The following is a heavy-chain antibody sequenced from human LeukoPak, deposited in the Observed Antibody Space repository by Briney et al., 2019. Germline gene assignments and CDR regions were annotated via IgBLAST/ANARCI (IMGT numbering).Heavy chain of an antibody. Sequence: PSETLSLTCAVYGGSFSGYYWSWIRQPPGKGLEWIGEINHSGSTNYNPSLKSRVTISVDTSKNQFSLKLSSVTAADTAVYYCARHPSWYATFDYWGQGTLVTVSS. CDR1: GGSFSGYY. V-gene: IGHV4-34*01. CDR3: ARHPSWYATFDY. J-gene: IGHJ4*02. CDR2: INHSGST. D-gene: IGHD6-13*01.